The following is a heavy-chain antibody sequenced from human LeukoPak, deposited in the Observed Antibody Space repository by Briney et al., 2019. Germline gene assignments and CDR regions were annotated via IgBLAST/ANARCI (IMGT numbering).Heavy chain of an antibody. V-gene: IGHV3-23*01. CDR1: GFTFSSHA. Sequence: PGGSLRLSCAASGFTFSSHAMAWVRQAPGKGLEWVSAISGSRNNTYYADSVKGRFTISRDNSKNTLYLQMNSLRVEDTAVYYCTRDSGRFRLDYWGQGILVTVSS. D-gene: IGHD6-19*01. CDR3: TRDSGRFRLDY. CDR2: ISGSRNNT. J-gene: IGHJ4*02.